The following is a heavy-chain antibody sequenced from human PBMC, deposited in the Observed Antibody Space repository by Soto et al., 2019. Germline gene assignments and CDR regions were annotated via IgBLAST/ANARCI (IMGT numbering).Heavy chain of an antibody. V-gene: IGHV3-23*01. D-gene: IGHD6-25*01. J-gene: IGHJ4*01. CDR2: ISGSGGTT. CDR1: GFTFSNYA. Sequence: EVQLLESGGGLVQPGRSLRLSCAASGFTFSNYAMSWVRQAPGQGLDWVSAISGSGGTTYYAYSVKGRFSISRDNSKKTLFPQMDCLRDEDQAVYYCANFFVEKASNSGWPWSFHYWGHGTLVTVSS. CDR3: ANFFVEKASNSGWPWSFHY.